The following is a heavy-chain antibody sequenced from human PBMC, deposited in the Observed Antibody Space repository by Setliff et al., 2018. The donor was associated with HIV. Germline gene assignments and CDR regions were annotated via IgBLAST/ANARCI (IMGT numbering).Heavy chain of an antibody. CDR2: INQDGSEQ. CDR1: GFTFSSYW. V-gene: IGHV3-7*03. CDR3: AGQWGPYYMDV. J-gene: IGHJ6*03. Sequence: GGSLRLSCAASGFTFSSYWMTWVRQAPGKGLEWVANINQDGSEQNFVDSVTGRFTISRDNAKNSLYLQMNSLRAEDTAVYYCAGQWGPYYMDVWGKGTTVTVSS. D-gene: IGHD3-16*01.